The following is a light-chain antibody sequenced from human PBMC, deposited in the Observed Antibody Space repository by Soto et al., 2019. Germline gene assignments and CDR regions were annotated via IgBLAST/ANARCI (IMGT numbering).Light chain of an antibody. CDR1: QSISNN. CDR2: GAS. Sequence: EIVMTQSPATLSVSPGERATLSCRASQSISNNLAWYQQIPGQSPRLLIYGASTRASRIPPRFSGSGSGTEFTLNISSLQSEDFAVYYCQQYSDWPQTFGQGTKVEVK. J-gene: IGKJ1*01. V-gene: IGKV3-15*01. CDR3: QQYSDWPQT.